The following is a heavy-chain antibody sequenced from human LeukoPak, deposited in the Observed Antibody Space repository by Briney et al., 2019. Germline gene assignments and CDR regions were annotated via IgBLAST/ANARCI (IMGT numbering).Heavy chain of an antibody. J-gene: IGHJ4*02. CDR1: GFTFSNSW. D-gene: IGHD6-19*01. V-gene: IGHV3-15*05. Sequence: GGSLRLSCAGSGFTFSNSWMSWVRQAPGKGLEWLGRIKSKVDGETRDYAAPVKGRFTISRDDSKDTLYVQMDSLTTGDTAVYYCTTPLSGWYLDYWGQGNLVTVSS. CDR3: TTPLSGWYLDY. CDR2: IKSKVDGETR.